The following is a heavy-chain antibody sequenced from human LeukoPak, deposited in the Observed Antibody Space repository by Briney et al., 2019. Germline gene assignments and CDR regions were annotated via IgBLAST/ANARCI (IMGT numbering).Heavy chain of an antibody. CDR1: GGSFSGYY. Sequence: SETLSLTCAVYGGSFSGYYWSWIRQPPGKGLEGIGEINHSGSTNYNPSLKSRVTISVDTSKNQFSLKLSSVTAADTAVYYCARAPRVDYYDSSGYYHFDAFDIWGQGTMVTVSS. CDR3: ARAPRVDYYDSSGYYHFDAFDI. CDR2: INHSGST. V-gene: IGHV4-34*01. D-gene: IGHD3-22*01. J-gene: IGHJ3*02.